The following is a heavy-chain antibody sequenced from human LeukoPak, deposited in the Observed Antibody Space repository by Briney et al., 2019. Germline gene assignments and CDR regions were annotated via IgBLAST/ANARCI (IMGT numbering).Heavy chain of an antibody. D-gene: IGHD3-10*01. CDR3: ANYGSGTYRFDP. V-gene: IGHV4-31*03. Sequence: PSETLSLTCTVPGGSISSGGYYWSWIRQHLGKGLEWIGYINHSGTTYYNPSLKSRVTISVDTSKNHFSLMLRSVTAADTAVYYCANYGSGTYRFDPWGQGTLVTVSS. J-gene: IGHJ5*02. CDR2: INHSGTT. CDR1: GGSISSGGYY.